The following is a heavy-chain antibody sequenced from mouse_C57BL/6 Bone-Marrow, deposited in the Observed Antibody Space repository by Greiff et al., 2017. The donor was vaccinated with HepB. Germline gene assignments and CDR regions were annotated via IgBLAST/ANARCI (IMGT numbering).Heavy chain of an antibody. J-gene: IGHJ2*01. CDR1: GFTFNTYA. CDR2: IRSKSSNYAT. V-gene: IGHV10-3*01. D-gene: IGHD1-1*01. CDR3: VRDGRYYGSPYFDY. Sequence: EVMLVESGGGLVQPKGSLKLSCAASGFTFNTYAMHWVRQAPGKGLEWVARIRSKSSNYATYYADSVKDRFTISRDDSQSMLYLQMNNLKTEDTAMYYCVRDGRYYGSPYFDYWGQGTTLTVSS.